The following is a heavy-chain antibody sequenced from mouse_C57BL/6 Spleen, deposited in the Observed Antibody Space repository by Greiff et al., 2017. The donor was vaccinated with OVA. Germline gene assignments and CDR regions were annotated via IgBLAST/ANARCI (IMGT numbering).Heavy chain of an antibody. CDR3: ARTPNLATMDY. J-gene: IGHJ4*01. CDR1: GYAFSSSW. V-gene: IGHV1-82*01. CDR2: IYPGDGDT. D-gene: IGHD6-1*01. Sequence: QVQLKQSGPELVKPGASVKISCKASGYAFSSSWMNWVKQRPGKGLEWIGRIYPGDGDTNYNGKFKGKATLTADKSSSTAYMQLSSLTSEDSAVYFCARTPNLATMDYWGQGTSVTVSS.